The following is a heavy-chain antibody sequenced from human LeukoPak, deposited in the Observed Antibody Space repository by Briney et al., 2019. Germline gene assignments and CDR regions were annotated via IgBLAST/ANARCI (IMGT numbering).Heavy chain of an antibody. Sequence: SETLSHTCTVSDVSISSTNYYWGWIRQPPGKGLAWIGSIYYSGTTYYNPSLKSRVTMSVDTSKNHFSLKLNSVTAADTGVYYCAREGFRAFDIWGQGTMVTVSS. J-gene: IGHJ3*02. CDR1: DVSISSTNYY. V-gene: IGHV4-39*02. D-gene: IGHD3-10*01. CDR2: IYYSGTT. CDR3: AREGFRAFDI.